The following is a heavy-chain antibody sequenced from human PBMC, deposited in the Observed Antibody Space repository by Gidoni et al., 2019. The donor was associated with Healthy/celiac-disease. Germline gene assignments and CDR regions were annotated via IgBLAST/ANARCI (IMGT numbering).Heavy chain of an antibody. D-gene: IGHD3-16*01. CDR2: ISYDRSNK. CDR1: GFNFSSYG. J-gene: IGHJ4*02. V-gene: IGHV3-30*18. CDR3: AKCGGEGYDYFDY. Sequence: QVKLVEYGGGVVQPGRSLRLSCAASGFNFSSYGMHWGRQAPGKGLEWVAVISYDRSNKYYSDSVKGRFTISRANSKNTLYLQMNSLRAEDTAVYYCAKCGGEGYDYFDYWGQVTLVTVSS.